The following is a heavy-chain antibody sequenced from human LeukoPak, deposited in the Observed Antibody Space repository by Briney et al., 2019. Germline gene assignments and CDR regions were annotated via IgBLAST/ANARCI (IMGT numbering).Heavy chain of an antibody. Sequence: SETLSLTCTISGGSVREYYWSWIRQSPGKGLEWIGYIYHTGSTSYSPSLKSRVTISADTSQNQFSLKLSSVTAADTAVYYCASRKLGNDYWGQGTLVTVSS. D-gene: IGHD7-27*01. CDR1: GGSVREYY. CDR3: ASRKLGNDY. V-gene: IGHV4-59*02. J-gene: IGHJ4*02. CDR2: IYHTGST.